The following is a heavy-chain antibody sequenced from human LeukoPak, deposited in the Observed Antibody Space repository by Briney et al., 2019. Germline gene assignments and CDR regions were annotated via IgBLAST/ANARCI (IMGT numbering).Heavy chain of an antibody. CDR2: IYPDDSDT. V-gene: IGHV5-51*01. D-gene: IGHD2-8*01. Sequence: GESLKISCKGSGYSFTSYWIGWVRQMPGKGLEWMGIIYPDDSDTKYSPSFQGQVTISADKSISNAYLQWSSLKASDTAMYYCARLAFCTNAVCFSNYYYSMDVWGRGTTVTVSS. J-gene: IGHJ6*03. CDR3: ARLAFCTNAVCFSNYYYSMDV. CDR1: GYSFTSYW.